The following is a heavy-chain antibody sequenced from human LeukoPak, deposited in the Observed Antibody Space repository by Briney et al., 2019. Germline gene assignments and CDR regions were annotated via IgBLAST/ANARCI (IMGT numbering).Heavy chain of an antibody. J-gene: IGHJ5*02. D-gene: IGHD3-16*01. CDR1: GGSIRSYY. CDR2: IYYTGTT. Sequence: PSETLSLTCSVSGGSIRSYYWNWIRQSPGKGLEWIGYIYYTGTTNYNPSLTSRVTISVDTSKNQVSLKLSSVTAADTAVYYCARERDSTYYAQGLFHLWGQGTLVTVSS. V-gene: IGHV4-59*01. CDR3: ARERDSTYYAQGLFHL.